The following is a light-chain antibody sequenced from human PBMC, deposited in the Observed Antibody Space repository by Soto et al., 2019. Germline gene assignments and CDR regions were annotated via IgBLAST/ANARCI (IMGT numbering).Light chain of an antibody. Sequence: QSVLTQPASVSGSPGQSITISCTGTSSDVGGYNYVSWYQQHPGKAPKLIIYEVSNRPSGVSNRFSGSKSGYTASLTISGLQADDEADYYCSSYTSSSHMVFGGGTKLTVL. V-gene: IGLV2-14*01. J-gene: IGLJ2*01. CDR2: EVS. CDR3: SSYTSSSHMV. CDR1: SSDVGGYNY.